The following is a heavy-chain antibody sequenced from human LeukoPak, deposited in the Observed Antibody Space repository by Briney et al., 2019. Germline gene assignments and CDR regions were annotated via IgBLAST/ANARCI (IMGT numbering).Heavy chain of an antibody. CDR2: INPSGGST. CDR1: GYTFTSYY. V-gene: IGHV1-46*01. CDR3: ARDQSSSPSDY. J-gene: IGHJ4*02. D-gene: IGHD6-13*01. Sequence: ASVKVSCKASGYTFTSYYMHWVRQAPGQGLEWMGIINPSGGSTSYAQKFQGRVTITRDTSASTAYMELSSLRSEDTAVYYCARDQSSSPSDYWGQGTLVTVSS.